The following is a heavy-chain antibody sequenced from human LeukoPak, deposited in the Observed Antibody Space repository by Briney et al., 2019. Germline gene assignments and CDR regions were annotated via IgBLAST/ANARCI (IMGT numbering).Heavy chain of an antibody. CDR1: GGSISSSSYY. Sequence: PSQTLSLTCTVSGGSISSSSYYWGWIRQPPGKGLEWIGSIYYSGSTYYNPSLKSRVTISVDTSKNQFSLKLSSVTAADTAVYYCARHASLNYMDVWGKGTTVTVSS. CDR3: ARHASLNYMDV. J-gene: IGHJ6*03. CDR2: IYYSGST. V-gene: IGHV4-39*01.